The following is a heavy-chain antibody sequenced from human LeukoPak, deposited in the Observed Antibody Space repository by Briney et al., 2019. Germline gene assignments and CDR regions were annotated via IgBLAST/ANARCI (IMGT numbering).Heavy chain of an antibody. J-gene: IGHJ4*02. CDR2: IIPIFGTA. Sequence: GASVKVSCKASGGTFSSYAISWVRQAPGQGLEWMGGIIPIFGTAHYAQKFQGRVTITADESASTAYMELSSLRSEDTAVYYCAVWGSGSYFDYWGQGTLVTVSS. CDR3: AVWGSGSYFDY. V-gene: IGHV1-69*13. CDR1: GGTFSSYA. D-gene: IGHD3-10*01.